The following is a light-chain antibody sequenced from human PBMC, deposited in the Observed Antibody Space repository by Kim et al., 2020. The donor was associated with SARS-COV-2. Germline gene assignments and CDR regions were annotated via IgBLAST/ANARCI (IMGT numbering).Light chain of an antibody. J-gene: IGKJ1*01. CDR2: GAS. CDR1: QSITSDT. CDR3: QHYGSSQWT. V-gene: IGKV3-20*01. Sequence: LSTGKRAPTSCRASQSITSDTLLWYQQKPGQAPRLLIHGASTRATGVPDRFSGSGSGTDFTLTISRLEPEDFAVYYCQHYGSSQWTFGQGTKLEI.